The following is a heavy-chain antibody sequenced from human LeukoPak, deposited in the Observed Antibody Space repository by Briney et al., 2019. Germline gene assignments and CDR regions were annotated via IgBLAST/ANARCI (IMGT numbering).Heavy chain of an antibody. V-gene: IGHV1-18*01. D-gene: IGHD2-2*01. CDR1: GYTFTSYG. CDR2: ISAYNGNT. J-gene: IGHJ5*02. CDR3: AGVGYYQLTLMNWFDP. Sequence: ASVKVSCKASGYTFTSYGISWVRQAPGQGLEWMGWISAYNGNTNYAQKLQGRVTMTTDTSTSTAYMELRSLRSDDTAVYYCAGVGYYQLTLMNWFDPWGQGTLVTVSS.